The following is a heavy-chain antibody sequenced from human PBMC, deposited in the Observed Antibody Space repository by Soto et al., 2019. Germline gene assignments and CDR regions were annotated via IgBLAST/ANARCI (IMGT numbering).Heavy chain of an antibody. V-gene: IGHV4-4*02. Sequence: TSETLSLTCAVSGGSVSSSNWWSWVRQPPGKGLEWIGEIYQSGSTNYNPSLKSRVTISVDTSKNEFSLKMSSVTAADTAVYYCARHSGGYDRRYFDYWGQGTLVTVSS. D-gene: IGHD5-12*01. CDR3: ARHSGGYDRRYFDY. CDR2: IYQSGST. CDR1: GGSVSSSNW. J-gene: IGHJ4*02.